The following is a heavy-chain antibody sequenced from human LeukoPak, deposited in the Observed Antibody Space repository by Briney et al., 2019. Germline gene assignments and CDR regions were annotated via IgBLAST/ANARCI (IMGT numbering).Heavy chain of an antibody. J-gene: IGHJ4*02. Sequence: GGSLRLSCAASGFTFSSYAMHWVRQAPGKGLEWVAVISYDGSNKNDADSAKGRFTISRDNSKNKVYLQMNSLRAEDTAVYYCARDRLGYCSGGSCYAADYWGQGTLVTVSS. CDR3: ARDRLGYCSGGSCYAADY. D-gene: IGHD2-15*01. CDR2: ISYDGSNK. V-gene: IGHV3-30-3*01. CDR1: GFTFSSYA.